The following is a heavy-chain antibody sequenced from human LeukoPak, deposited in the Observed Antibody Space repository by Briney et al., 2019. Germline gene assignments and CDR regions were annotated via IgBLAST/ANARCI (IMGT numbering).Heavy chain of an antibody. CDR2: INHSGST. CDR3: ARGSILAPGNRYCSGGSCYPDYYYYYGMDV. V-gene: IGHV4-34*01. CDR1: GGSFSGYY. Sequence: PSETLSLTCAVYGGSFSGYYWSWIRQPPGKGLEWIGEINHSGSTNYNPSLKSRVTISVDTSKNQFSLKLSSVTAADTAVYYCARGSILAPGNRYCSGGSCYPDYYYYYGMDVWGQGTTVTVSS. J-gene: IGHJ6*02. D-gene: IGHD2-15*01.